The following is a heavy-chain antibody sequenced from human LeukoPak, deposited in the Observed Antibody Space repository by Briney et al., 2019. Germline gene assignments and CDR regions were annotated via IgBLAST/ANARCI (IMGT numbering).Heavy chain of an antibody. CDR2: INSDGSST. CDR1: GFTFSSYW. CDR3: ASLAAAGSLPLDY. D-gene: IGHD6-13*01. V-gene: IGHV3-74*01. Sequence: GGSLRLSCAASGFTFSSYWMHWVRQAPGKGLVWVSRINSDGSSTSYADSVKGRFTISRDNAKNTLYLQMNSLRAEDTAVYYCASLAAAGSLPLDYLGQGTLVTVSS. J-gene: IGHJ4*02.